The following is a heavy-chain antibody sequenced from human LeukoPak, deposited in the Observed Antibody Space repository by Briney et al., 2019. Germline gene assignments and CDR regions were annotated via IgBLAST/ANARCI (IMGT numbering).Heavy chain of an antibody. CDR3: ARARKGYYFDY. D-gene: IGHD1-14*01. CDR2: IDTSGSAM. J-gene: IGHJ4*02. Sequence: PGGSLRLSCAASGFTFSDNYMIWIRQAPGKGLEWVSYIDTSGSAMYYAVPVKGRFTISRGNARNSLYLQMNSLRAEDTAVYYCARARKGYYFDYWGQGTLVTVSS. V-gene: IGHV3-11*04. CDR1: GFTFSDNY.